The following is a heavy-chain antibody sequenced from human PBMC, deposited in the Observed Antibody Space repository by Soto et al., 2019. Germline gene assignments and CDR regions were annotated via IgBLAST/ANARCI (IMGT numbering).Heavy chain of an antibody. J-gene: IGHJ4*02. V-gene: IGHV3-30-3*01. Sequence: SVGSLRLSCAASGFTFSSYAMHWVRQAPGKGLEWVAVISYDGSNKYYADSVKGRFTISRDNSKNTLYLQMNSLRAEDTAVYYCAREFSRGVSSGYPLYWGQGTLVTVS. CDR3: AREFSRGVSSGYPLY. CDR1: GFTFSSYA. D-gene: IGHD3-22*01. CDR2: ISYDGSNK.